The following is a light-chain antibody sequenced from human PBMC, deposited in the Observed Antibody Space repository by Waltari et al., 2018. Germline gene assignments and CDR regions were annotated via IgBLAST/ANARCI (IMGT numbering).Light chain of an antibody. Sequence: AIRMTQSPSSLSASTGDRVTITCRASQSVGTYLAGYQQKPGKAPKLLIYAASTLQRGVPLRFSGSGSGTDFTLSISCLQSEDFATYYCQQYYDYQRSFGQGTKVEIK. CDR1: QSVGTY. CDR3: QQYYDYQRS. J-gene: IGKJ1*01. V-gene: IGKV1-8*01. CDR2: AAS.